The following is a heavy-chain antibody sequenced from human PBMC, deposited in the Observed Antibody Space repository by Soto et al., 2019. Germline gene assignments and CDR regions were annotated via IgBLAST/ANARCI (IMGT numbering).Heavy chain of an antibody. D-gene: IGHD1-1*01. CDR1: SGSISSSSSY. CDR3: ARGRGNWYGGNLPYYYYGMDV. CDR2: INHSGST. Sequence: PSETLSLTCTVSSGSISSSSSYWGWIRQPPGKGLEWIGEINHSGSTNYNPSLKSRVTISVDTSKNQFSLKLSSVTAADTAVYYCARGRGNWYGGNLPYYYYGMDVWGQGTTVTVSS. J-gene: IGHJ6*02. V-gene: IGHV4-39*07.